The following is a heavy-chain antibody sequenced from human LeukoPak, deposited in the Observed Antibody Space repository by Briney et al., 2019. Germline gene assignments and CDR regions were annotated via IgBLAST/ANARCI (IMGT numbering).Heavy chain of an antibody. CDR3: LQAEDGIRDFDWYNWFDP. CDR1: GCTFSDYY. Sequence: GGPLRPPRAATGCTFSDYYISWIHPAPSKRLHWFSYISKSSSYTNYADSVKGRFTISLDNAKISLFLQMNSLSAEDTAVYFFLQAEDGIRDFDWYNWFDPWGQGALVTVSS. CDR2: ISKSSSYT. D-gene: IGHD3-9*01. J-gene: IGHJ5*02. V-gene: IGHV3-11*03.